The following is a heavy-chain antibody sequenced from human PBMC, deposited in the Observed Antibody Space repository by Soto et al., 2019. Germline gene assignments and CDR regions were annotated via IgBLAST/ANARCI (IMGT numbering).Heavy chain of an antibody. V-gene: IGHV3-30*04. CDR3: ARSYGPFYDSSYYGLARNYFDY. CDR1: GFTFGSHA. Sequence: PGGSLRLSCVGSGFTFGSHAMNWVRQAPGKGLEWVSVIAFDGSNKYYADSVRGRFTISRDNSKNTLFLQMDSLRPDDSAIYYCARSYGPFYDSSYYGLARNYFDYWGQGTLVTAPQ. J-gene: IGHJ4*02. CDR2: IAFDGSNK. D-gene: IGHD3-22*01.